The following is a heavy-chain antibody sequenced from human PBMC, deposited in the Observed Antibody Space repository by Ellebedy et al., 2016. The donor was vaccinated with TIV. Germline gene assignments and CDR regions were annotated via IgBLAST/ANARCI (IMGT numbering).Heavy chain of an antibody. V-gene: IGHV4-4*02. CDR1: GGSIISSNW. CDR3: ARRLDY. Sequence: GSLRLXCTVSGGSIISSNWWTWVRQTPGKGLEWIGEIYHSGRTNYNPSLKSRVTILVDKSKNQFSLNLSSVTATDTAVYYCARRLDYWGQGTLVTVSS. J-gene: IGHJ4*02. CDR2: IYHSGRT.